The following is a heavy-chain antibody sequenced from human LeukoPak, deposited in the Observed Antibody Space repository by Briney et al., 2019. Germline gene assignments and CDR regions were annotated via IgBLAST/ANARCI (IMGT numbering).Heavy chain of an antibody. CDR1: GGSISNKY. CDR3: ARSPTPLRPYYYYMDV. Sequence: PSETLSLTCTVPGGSISNKYWSWIRQPPGKGLEWIGNIYYSGSTNYNPSLKSRVTMSVDTSKIQFSLKLGSVTAADTAVYYCARSPTPLRPYYYYMDVWGSGTTVTVSS. D-gene: IGHD6-6*01. CDR2: IYYSGST. V-gene: IGHV4-59*01. J-gene: IGHJ6*03.